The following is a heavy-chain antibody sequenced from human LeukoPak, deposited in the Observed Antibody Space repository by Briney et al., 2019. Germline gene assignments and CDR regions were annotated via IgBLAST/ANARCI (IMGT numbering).Heavy chain of an antibody. J-gene: IGHJ4*02. CDR2: ISGDGTRT. CDR1: GLSFSSYA. V-gene: IGHV3-23*01. CDR3: AKWPEGAMDYFDY. Sequence: GGSLRLSCEASGLSFSSYAMTWARQAPVKGLEWVSAISGDGTRTYYADSVKGRFTISRDNSKNTLYLEMSSLRVEDTAIYYCAKWPEGAMDYFDYWGQGTLVTVSS. D-gene: IGHD3-16*01.